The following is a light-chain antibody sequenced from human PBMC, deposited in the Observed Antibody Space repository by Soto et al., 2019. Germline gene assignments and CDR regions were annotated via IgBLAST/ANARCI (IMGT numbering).Light chain of an antibody. Sequence: EIVLTQSPGTLSLSPGERATLSCRASQSVSSSYLAWYRQKPGQAPRLLIDGASSRATGIPDRFSGSGSGTDFTLTISGLEPEDFAVYYCEQYGSSLLTFGGGTKVEIK. V-gene: IGKV3-20*01. CDR1: QSVSSSY. CDR2: GAS. J-gene: IGKJ4*01. CDR3: EQYGSSLLT.